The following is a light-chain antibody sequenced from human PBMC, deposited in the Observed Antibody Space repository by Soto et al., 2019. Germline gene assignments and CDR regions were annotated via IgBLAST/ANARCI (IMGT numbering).Light chain of an antibody. V-gene: IGKV3-15*01. CDR3: HPYNNSPWT. J-gene: IGKJ1*01. CDR2: GAS. Sequence: EIVMTQSPATLSVSPGERATLSCRASQSVSSDLTWYQQNPGQAPRLLIYGASTRATGIPARFSGSGSGTEFTLTVSILQSEDFAVYYCHPYNNSPWTFGQGTKVEIK. CDR1: QSVSSD.